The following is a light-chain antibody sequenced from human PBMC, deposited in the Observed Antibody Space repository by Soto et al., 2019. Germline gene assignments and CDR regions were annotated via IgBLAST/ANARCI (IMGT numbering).Light chain of an antibody. V-gene: IGKV2-30*01. CDR1: QSLLYSDGNTY. CDR2: KVS. CDR3: MQGTHWPRT. J-gene: IGKJ1*01. Sequence: VVMTQSPLYLPVTLGQPASISCRSSQSLLYSDGNTYLSWFHQRPGQSPRRLIYKVSDRDSGFPDRFSGSGSGTDFILKINRVEAEDLGVYYCMQGTHWPRTFGQGTKVDI.